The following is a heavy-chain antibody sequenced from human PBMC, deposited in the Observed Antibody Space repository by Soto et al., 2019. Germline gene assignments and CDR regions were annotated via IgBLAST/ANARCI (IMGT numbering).Heavy chain of an antibody. Sequence: QLVESGGGLVQPGGSLRLSCAASGFTFSDYPMNWVRQAPGKGLEWVASIRTISSAIYFADSVRGRFTISRDNARNSLYLKMTCLRGECTAVYYCARETPAFDSWGQGTVVSGPS. D-gene: IGHD2-15*01. CDR3: ARETPAFDS. CDR2: IRTISSAI. V-gene: IGHV3-48*01. J-gene: IGHJ4*02. CDR1: GFTFSDYP.